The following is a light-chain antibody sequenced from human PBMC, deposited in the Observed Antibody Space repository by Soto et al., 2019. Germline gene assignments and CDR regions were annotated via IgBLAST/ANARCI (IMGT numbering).Light chain of an antibody. J-gene: IGLJ1*01. V-gene: IGLV2-11*01. Sequence: QSVLTQPRSVSGSPGQSLTISCTGTSSDVRGYNYVSWYQQYPGKVPKLMIYDVTKRPSGVPDRFSGSKSGNTASLTISGLQADDEADYYCCSHAGSYTYVFGTGTKVTVL. CDR2: DVT. CDR3: CSHAGSYTYV. CDR1: SSDVRGYNY.